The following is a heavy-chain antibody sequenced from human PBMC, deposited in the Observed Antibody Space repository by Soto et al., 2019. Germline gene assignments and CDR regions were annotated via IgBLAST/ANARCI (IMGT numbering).Heavy chain of an antibody. CDR3: IKYQLPQLNQFY. V-gene: IGHV4-39*01. J-gene: IGHJ4*02. CDR1: GDSISNTIYH. CDR2: IYYTGST. D-gene: IGHD2-2*01. Sequence: PSETLSLTCTVSGDSISNTIYHWGWIRQPPGKGLEWIATIYYTGSTNYNPSVRGRVTISIDTSKNQFSLKLDSVTAADTAVYYCIKYQLPQLNQFYWGQGTLVTVSS.